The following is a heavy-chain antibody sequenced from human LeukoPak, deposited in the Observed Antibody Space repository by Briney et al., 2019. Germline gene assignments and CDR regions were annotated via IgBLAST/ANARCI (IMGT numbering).Heavy chain of an antibody. Sequence: SGTLSLTCAVYGGSFSGYYWSWIRQPPGKGLEWIGEINHSGSTNYNPSLKSRVTISVDTSKNQFSLKLSSVTAADTAVYYCARMGLFWGRGTLVTVSS. CDR1: GGSFSGYY. J-gene: IGHJ4*02. V-gene: IGHV4-34*01. CDR2: INHSGST. D-gene: IGHD3-3*01. CDR3: ARMGLF.